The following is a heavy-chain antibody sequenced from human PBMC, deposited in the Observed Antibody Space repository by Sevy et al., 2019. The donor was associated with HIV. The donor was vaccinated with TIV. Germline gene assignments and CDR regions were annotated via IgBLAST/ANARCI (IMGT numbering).Heavy chain of an antibody. Sequence: GGSLRLSCAASGFTFSSYGMHWVRQAPGKGLEWVAVISYDGSNKYYADSVKGRFTISRDNSKNTLYLQMNSPRAEDTAVYYCAKDLGPSNYGMDVWGQGTTVTVSS. CDR2: ISYDGSNK. V-gene: IGHV3-30*18. CDR1: GFTFSSYG. J-gene: IGHJ6*02. D-gene: IGHD7-27*01. CDR3: AKDLGPSNYGMDV.